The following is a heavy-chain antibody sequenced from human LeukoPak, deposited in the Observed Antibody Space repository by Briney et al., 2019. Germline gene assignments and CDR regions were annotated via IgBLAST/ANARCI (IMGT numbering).Heavy chain of an antibody. V-gene: IGHV3-48*03. D-gene: IGHD6-19*01. CDR3: ARVKIAVAGPPFV. CDR1: GFTFSSYE. J-gene: IGHJ4*02. CDR2: ISSSGSTI. Sequence: GGSLRLSCAASGFTFSSYEMNWVRQAPGKGLEWLSYISSSGSTIYYVDSVKGRFTISRDNAKNSLYLQMNSLRAEDTAVYYCARVKIAVAGPPFVWGQGTLVTVSS.